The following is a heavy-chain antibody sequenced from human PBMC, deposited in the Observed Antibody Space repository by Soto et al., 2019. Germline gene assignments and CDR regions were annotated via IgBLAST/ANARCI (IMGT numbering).Heavy chain of an antibody. CDR1: GFTFSSSN. J-gene: IGHJ4*01. CDR3: ARDSGYGSGASVNHYLDY. CDR2: ISSSSSTI. V-gene: IGHV3-48*01. Sequence: LRLSRAAFGFTFSSSNINWVRQAPGKGLAWVSYISSSSSTIYYADSVKGRFTISRDNAKNSLYLQMDSLRAEDTAVYYCARDSGYGSGASVNHYLDYWGHGTLVTVS. D-gene: IGHD3-10*01.